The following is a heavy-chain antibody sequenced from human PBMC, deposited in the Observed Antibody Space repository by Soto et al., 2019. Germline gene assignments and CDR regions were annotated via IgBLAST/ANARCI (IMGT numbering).Heavy chain of an antibody. CDR2: IWYDGSNK. V-gene: IGHV3-33*01. CDR3: ARDLGQVRFLEWSTAHIYYYYGLGV. CDR1: GFTFSSYG. J-gene: IGHJ6*02. Sequence: QVQLVESGGGVVQPGRSLRLSCAASGFTFSSYGMHWVRQAPVKGLECVAVIWYDGSNKYYADAVKARLTISRDNSKNTLYLQKSSLSAADTAVYDCARDLGQVRFLEWSTAHIYYYYGLGVWGQGTTVTGSS. D-gene: IGHD3-3*01.